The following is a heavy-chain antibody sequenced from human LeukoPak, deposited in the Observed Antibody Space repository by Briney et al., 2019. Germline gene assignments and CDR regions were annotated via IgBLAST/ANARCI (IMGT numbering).Heavy chain of an antibody. D-gene: IGHD2-2*01. CDR2: INHSGST. CDR1: GASLSDHY. Sequence: PSETLSLTCAVFGASLSDHYWSWIRQPPGKGLEWIGEINHSGSTNYNPSLKSRVTISVDTSKNQFSLKLSSVTAADTAVYYCASLYCSSTSCYRVTWFDPWGQGTLVTVSS. CDR3: ASLYCSSTSCYRVTWFDP. J-gene: IGHJ5*02. V-gene: IGHV4-34*01.